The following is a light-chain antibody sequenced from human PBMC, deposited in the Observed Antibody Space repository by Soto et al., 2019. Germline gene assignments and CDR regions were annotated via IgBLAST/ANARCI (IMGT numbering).Light chain of an antibody. Sequence: DIQMTQSPSTLSASVGDRVTITCRASQSISSWLAWYRQKPGKAPKLLIYDASSLESGVPSRFSGSGSGTEFTLTISSLQPEDVATYYCLQHNTYPWTLGQGTKVDIK. V-gene: IGKV1-5*01. CDR3: LQHNTYPWT. CDR1: QSISSW. J-gene: IGKJ1*01. CDR2: DAS.